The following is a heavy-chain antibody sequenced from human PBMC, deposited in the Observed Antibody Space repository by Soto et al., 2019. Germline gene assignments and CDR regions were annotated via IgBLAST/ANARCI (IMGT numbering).Heavy chain of an antibody. J-gene: IGHJ4*02. D-gene: IGHD2-15*01. Sequence: SETLSLTCAVYGGSFSGYYWSWIRQPPGKGLEWIGEINHSGSTNYNPSLKSRVTISVDTSKNQFSLKLSSVTAADTAVYYCARVHCSGGSCYYHFDYWGQGTLVTVSS. V-gene: IGHV4-34*01. CDR3: ARVHCSGGSCYYHFDY. CDR1: GGSFSGYY. CDR2: INHSGST.